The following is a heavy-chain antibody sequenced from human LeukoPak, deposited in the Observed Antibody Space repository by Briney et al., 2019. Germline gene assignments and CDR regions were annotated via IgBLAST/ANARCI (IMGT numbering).Heavy chain of an antibody. CDR2: ISSSGSYI. CDR1: GFTFSDYA. V-gene: IGHV3-21*01. J-gene: IGHJ4*02. CDR3: ARRGTYYDFWSGPDY. D-gene: IGHD3-3*01. Sequence: PGGSLRLSCAASGFTFSDYAMNWVRQAPGKGLEWVSSISSSGSYIYYADSVKGRFTISRDNAKDSLYLQMSSLRAEDTAVYYCARRGTYYDFWSGPDYWGQGTLVTVSS.